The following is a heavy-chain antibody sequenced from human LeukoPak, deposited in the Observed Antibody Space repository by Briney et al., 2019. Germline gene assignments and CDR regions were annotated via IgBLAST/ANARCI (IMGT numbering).Heavy chain of an antibody. J-gene: IGHJ4*02. CDR3: ARVGYSSGWDFDY. D-gene: IGHD6-19*01. CDR1: GFTFSSYA. Sequence: PGGSLRLSCAASGFTFSSYAMSWVRQAPGKGLEWVSAISGSGGSTYYADSVKGRFTISRDNSKNTLYLQMNSLGAEDTAVYYCARVGYSSGWDFDYWGQGTLVTVSS. CDR2: ISGSGGST. V-gene: IGHV3-23*01.